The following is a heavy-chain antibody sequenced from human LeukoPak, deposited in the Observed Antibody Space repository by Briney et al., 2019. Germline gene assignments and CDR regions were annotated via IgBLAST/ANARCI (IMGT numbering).Heavy chain of an antibody. Sequence: GASVKVSCKASGYTFTSYAMNWVRQAPGQGLEWMGWINTNTGNPTYAQGFTGRFVFSLDTSVSTAYLQISSLKAEDTAVYYCARVPDPYYYDSSGYLVPRPEYFQHLGQGTLVTVSS. J-gene: IGHJ1*01. CDR1: GYTFTSYA. CDR2: INTNTGNP. CDR3: ARVPDPYYYDSSGYLVPRPEYFQH. V-gene: IGHV7-4-1*02. D-gene: IGHD3-22*01.